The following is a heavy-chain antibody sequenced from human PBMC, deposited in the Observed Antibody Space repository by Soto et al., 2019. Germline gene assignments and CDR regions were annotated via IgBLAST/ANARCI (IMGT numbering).Heavy chain of an antibody. J-gene: IGHJ6*02. CDR1: GGSVSSGSYY. V-gene: IGHV4-61*01. CDR2: IYYSGST. Sequence: LSLTCTVSGGSVSSGSYYWSWIRQPPGKGLEWIGYIYYSGSTNYNPPLKSRVTISVDTSKNQFSLKLSSVTAADTAVYYCARDRSAILWFGELFNYGMDVWGQGTTVTVSS. CDR3: ARDRSAILWFGELFNYGMDV. D-gene: IGHD3-10*01.